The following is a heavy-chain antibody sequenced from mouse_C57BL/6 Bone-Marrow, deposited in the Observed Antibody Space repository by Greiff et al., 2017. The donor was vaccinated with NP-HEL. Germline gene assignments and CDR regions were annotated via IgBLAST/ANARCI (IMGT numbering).Heavy chain of an antibody. CDR1: GYTFTSYW. CDR3: ARGVFITTVVATRDYAMDY. D-gene: IGHD1-1*01. V-gene: IGHV1-53*01. CDR2: INPSNGGT. Sequence: QVQLKQPGTELVKPGASVKLSCKASGYTFTSYWMHWVKQRPGQGLEWIGNINPSNGGTNYNEKFKSKATLTVDKSSSTAYMQLSSLTSEDSAVYYCARGVFITTVVATRDYAMDYWGQGTSVTVSS. J-gene: IGHJ4*01.